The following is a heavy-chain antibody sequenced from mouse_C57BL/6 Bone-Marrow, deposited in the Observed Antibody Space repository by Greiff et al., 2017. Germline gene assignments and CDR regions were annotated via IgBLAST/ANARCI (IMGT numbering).Heavy chain of an antibody. Sequence: QVQLQQPGAELVRPGSSVKLSCKASGYTFTSYWMDWVKQRPGQGLEWIGNIYPSDSETHYNQKFKDKATLTVDKSSSTACMQLSSLTSEDSAVYNCARSDYEDYYAMGYWGQGASVTVSS. D-gene: IGHD1-1*01. CDR3: ARSDYEDYYAMGY. CDR1: GYTFTSYW. V-gene: IGHV1-61*01. CDR2: IYPSDSET. J-gene: IGHJ4*01.